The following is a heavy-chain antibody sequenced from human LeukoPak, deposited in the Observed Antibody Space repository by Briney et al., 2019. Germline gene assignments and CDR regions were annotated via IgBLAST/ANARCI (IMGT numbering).Heavy chain of an antibody. J-gene: IGHJ4*02. Sequence: GESLKISCKGSGYSFTSYWIGWVRQMPGKGLEWMGIIYPGDSDTRYSPSFQGQVTISADKSISTAYLQWSSLKASDTAMYYCARASGGSYGLRYYFDYWGQGTLVTVSS. CDR2: IYPGDSDT. CDR1: GYSFTSYW. D-gene: IGHD5-18*01. V-gene: IGHV5-51*01. CDR3: ARASGGSYGLRYYFDY.